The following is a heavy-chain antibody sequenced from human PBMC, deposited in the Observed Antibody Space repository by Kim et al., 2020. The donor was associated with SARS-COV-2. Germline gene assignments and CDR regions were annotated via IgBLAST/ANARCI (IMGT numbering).Heavy chain of an antibody. CDR3: ARGDSYGSGLFFDY. Sequence: SETLSLTCTVSGGSISSGSYYWSWIRQPAGKGLEWIGRIYTSGSTNYNPSLKSRVTISVDTSKNQFSLKLSSVTAADTAVYYCARGDSYGSGLFFDYWGQGTLVTVSS. D-gene: IGHD5-18*01. CDR2: IYTSGST. CDR1: GGSISSGSYY. V-gene: IGHV4-61*02. J-gene: IGHJ4*02.